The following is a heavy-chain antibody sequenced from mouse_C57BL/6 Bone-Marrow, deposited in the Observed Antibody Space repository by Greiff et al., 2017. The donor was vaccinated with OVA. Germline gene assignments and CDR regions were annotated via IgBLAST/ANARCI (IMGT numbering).Heavy chain of an antibody. V-gene: IGHV5-6*01. CDR3: ARGAYYGSSYRYFDV. Sequence: EVKVVESGGDLVKPGGSLKLSCAASGFTFRSYGMSLVRQTPDKRLEWVATISSGGSYTYYPDSVKGRFTISRDNAKNTLYLQMSSLKSEDTAMYYCARGAYYGSSYRYFDVWGTGTTVTVSS. CDR1: GFTFRSYG. CDR2: ISSGGSYT. J-gene: IGHJ1*03. D-gene: IGHD1-1*01.